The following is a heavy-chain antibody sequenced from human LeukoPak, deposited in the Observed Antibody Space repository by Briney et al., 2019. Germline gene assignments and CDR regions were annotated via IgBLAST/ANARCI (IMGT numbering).Heavy chain of an antibody. CDR1: GFPVNKYE. CDR2: IVAGATST. CDR3: VRGRLLRSTKYFNY. D-gene: IGHD2-21*02. J-gene: IGHJ4*02. Sequence: GGSLRLSCAASGFPVNKYEMHWVRQAPGKGLEWVSYIVAGATSTNYADSVWGRFTLSRDNAQNSVHLQMNSLRDEDTAVYYCVRGRLLRSTKYFNYWGQGALVTVSS. V-gene: IGHV3-48*03.